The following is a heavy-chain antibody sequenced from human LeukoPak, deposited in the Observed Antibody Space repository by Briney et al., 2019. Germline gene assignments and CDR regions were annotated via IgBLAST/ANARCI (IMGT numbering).Heavy chain of an antibody. V-gene: IGHV4-38-2*02. J-gene: IGHJ6*03. CDR3: ARGRRIVVVLGATRAHRDYYMDV. D-gene: IGHD2-15*01. CDR2: IYHSGST. Sequence: PSETLSLTCTVSGYSISSGYYWGWIRPPPGKWLEWIGSIYHSGSTYYNPSLKSRVTISVDTSKNQFSLKLSSVTAADTAVYYCARGRRIVVVLGATRAHRDYYMDVWGKGTTVTVSS. CDR1: GYSISSGYY.